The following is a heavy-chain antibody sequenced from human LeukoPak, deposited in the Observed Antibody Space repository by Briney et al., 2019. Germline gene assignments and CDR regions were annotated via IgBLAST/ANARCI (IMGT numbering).Heavy chain of an antibody. D-gene: IGHD6-13*01. Sequence: PGGSLRLSCAASGFTFSSYSMNWVRQAPGKGLEWVSSISSSSSYIYYADSVKGRFTISRDSAKNSLYLQMNSLRAEDTAVYYCASPGFIAAAEDYWGQGTLVTVSS. CDR2: ISSSSSYI. CDR3: ASPGFIAAAEDY. J-gene: IGHJ4*02. CDR1: GFTFSSYS. V-gene: IGHV3-21*01.